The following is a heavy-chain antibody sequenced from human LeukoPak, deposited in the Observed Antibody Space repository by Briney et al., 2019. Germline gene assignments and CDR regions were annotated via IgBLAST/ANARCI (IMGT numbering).Heavy chain of an antibody. CDR1: GGSFSGYY. CDR3: ARGLGDYYDTSDYYYAVPAH. D-gene: IGHD3-22*01. Sequence: SETLSLTCAVYGGSFSGYYWSWIRQPPGKGLEWIGEINHSGSTNYNPSLKGRVTISVDTSKNQFSLKLSSVTAADTAVYYCARGLGDYYDTSDYYYAVPAHWGQGTLVTVSS. V-gene: IGHV4-34*01. J-gene: IGHJ4*02. CDR2: INHSGST.